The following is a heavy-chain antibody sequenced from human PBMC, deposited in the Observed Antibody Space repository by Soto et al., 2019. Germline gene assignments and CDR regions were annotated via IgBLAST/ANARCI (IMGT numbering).Heavy chain of an antibody. CDR1: GFTFSSYS. J-gene: IGHJ6*02. CDR3: ARDLCSSTSCYQKYYYYYYAMDV. D-gene: IGHD2-2*01. CDR2: ISSSSSYI. Sequence: GGSLRLSCAASGFTFSSYSMNWVRQAPGKGLEWVSSISSSSSYIYYADSVKGRFTISRDNAKNSLYLQMNSLRAEDTAVYYCARDLCSSTSCYQKYYYYYYAMDVWGQGTTVTVSS. V-gene: IGHV3-21*01.